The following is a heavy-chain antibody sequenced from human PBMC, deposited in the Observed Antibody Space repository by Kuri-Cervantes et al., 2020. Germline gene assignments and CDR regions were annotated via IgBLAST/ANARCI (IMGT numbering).Heavy chain of an antibody. D-gene: IGHD3-22*01. CDR3: VLAYSSGYSYYFDY. J-gene: IGHJ4*02. CDR2: INPNSGGT. CDR1: GYTFTGYY. V-gene: IGHV1-2*02. Sequence: ASVKVSCKASGYTFTGYYMHWVRQAPGQGLEWMGWINPNSGGTNYAQKFQGRVTMTRDTSISTAYMELSRLRSEDTAVYYCVLAYSSGYSYYFDYWGQGTLVTVSS.